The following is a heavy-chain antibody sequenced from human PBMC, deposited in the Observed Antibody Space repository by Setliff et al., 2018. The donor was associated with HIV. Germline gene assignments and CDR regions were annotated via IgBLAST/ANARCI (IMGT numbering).Heavy chain of an antibody. CDR2: IDHSGRS. V-gene: IGHV4-34*01. CDR1: GGSFSDDY. D-gene: IGHD3-3*01. Sequence: PSETLSLTCAVYGGSFSDDYWSWIRQPPGRGMEWIGEIDHSGRSNYNPSLKSRVTISVDTSKNQFSLKLSSVTAADTAVYYCARGNYDFWSGYLYYYYYMDVWGKGTTVTVSS. CDR3: ARGNYDFWSGYLYYYYYMDV. J-gene: IGHJ6*03.